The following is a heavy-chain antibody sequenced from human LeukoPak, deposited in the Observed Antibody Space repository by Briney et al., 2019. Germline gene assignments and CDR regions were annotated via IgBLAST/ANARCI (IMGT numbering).Heavy chain of an antibody. D-gene: IGHD3-10*01. CDR3: ARADPYYPTAHNFDY. J-gene: IGHJ4*02. V-gene: IGHV1-18*01. CDR2: ISAYNGNT. Sequence: ASVKVSCKASGYTFTSYGISWVRQAPGQGLEWMGWISAYNGNTNYAQKLQGRVTMTTDTSTSTAYMELRSLRSDDTAVYYCARADPYYPTAHNFDYWGQGTPVTVSS. CDR1: GYTFTSYG.